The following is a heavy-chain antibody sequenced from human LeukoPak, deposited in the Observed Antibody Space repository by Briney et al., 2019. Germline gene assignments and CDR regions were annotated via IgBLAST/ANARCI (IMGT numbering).Heavy chain of an antibody. CDR1: GGSFSGYY. D-gene: IGHD3-10*01. CDR3: ARGNYYGSGIHYYYYGMDV. J-gene: IGHJ6*02. V-gene: IGHV4-34*01. Sequence: SETLSLTCAVYGGSFSGYYWSRIRQPPGKGLEWIGEINHSGSTNYNPSLKSRVTISVDTSKNQFSLKLSSVTAADTAVYYCARGNYYGSGIHYYYYGMDVWGQGTTVTVSS. CDR2: INHSGST.